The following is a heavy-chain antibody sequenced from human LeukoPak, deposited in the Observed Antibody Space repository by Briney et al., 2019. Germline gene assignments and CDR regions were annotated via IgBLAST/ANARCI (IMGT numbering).Heavy chain of an antibody. J-gene: IGHJ6*03. V-gene: IGHV3-33*06. D-gene: IGHD4-23*01. CDR1: GFTFSSYG. Sequence: GRSLRLSCAASGFTFSSYGMHWVRQAPGKGLEWVAVIWYDGSKKYYADSVKGRFTISRDDSKKKIYLQMNSLRAEDTAVYYCAKEGAVRDYYYMDVWGKGITVTVSS. CDR3: AKEGAVRDYYYMDV. CDR2: IWYDGSKK.